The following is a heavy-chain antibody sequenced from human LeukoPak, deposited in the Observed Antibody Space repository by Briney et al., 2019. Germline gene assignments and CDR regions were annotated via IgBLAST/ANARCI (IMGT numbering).Heavy chain of an antibody. CDR1: GFTFSSYG. J-gene: IGHJ4*02. CDR2: ISYDGSNK. V-gene: IGHV3-30*18. D-gene: IGHD2-2*01. CDR3: AKGGGYCSSTSCSSGY. Sequence: GGSLRLSSAASGFTFSSYGMHWVRQAPGKGLEWGAVISYDGSNKYYADSVKGRFTISRDNSKNTLYLQMNSLRAEDTAVYYWAKGGGYCSSTSCSSGYWGQGTLVTVSS.